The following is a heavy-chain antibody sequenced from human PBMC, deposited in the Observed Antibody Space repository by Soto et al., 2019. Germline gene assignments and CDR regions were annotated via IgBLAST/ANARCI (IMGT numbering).Heavy chain of an antibody. J-gene: IGHJ6*02. CDR1: GFTFGSYG. CDR3: AREYSSGWYGMDV. Sequence: GGSLRLSCAASGFTFGSYGMHWVGQGPGKGLEWVAVIWYDGSNKYYADSVKGRFTISRDNSKNTLYLQMNSLRAEDTAVYYCAREYSSGWYGMDVWGQGTTVTVSS. V-gene: IGHV3-33*01. D-gene: IGHD6-19*01. CDR2: IWYDGSNK.